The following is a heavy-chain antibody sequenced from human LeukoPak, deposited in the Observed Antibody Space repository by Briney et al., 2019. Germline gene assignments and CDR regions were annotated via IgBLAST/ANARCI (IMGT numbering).Heavy chain of an antibody. V-gene: IGHV3-23*01. Sequence: GGSLRLSCAASGFTFSSYAMSWVRQAPGKGLEWVSAISGSGGSTYYADSVKGRFTISRDNSKNTLYLQMNSLRAEDTAVYCCAKSPYYYDSSARAYFDYWGQGTLVTVSS. CDR3: AKSPYYYDSSARAYFDY. J-gene: IGHJ4*02. CDR2: ISGSGGST. D-gene: IGHD3-22*01. CDR1: GFTFSSYA.